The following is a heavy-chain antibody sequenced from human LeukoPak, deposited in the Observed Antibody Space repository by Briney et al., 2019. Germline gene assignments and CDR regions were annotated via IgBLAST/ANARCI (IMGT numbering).Heavy chain of an antibody. CDR1: GFTFSSYW. J-gene: IGHJ6*03. CDR2: IKSDGST. V-gene: IGHV3-74*01. CDR3: ARVGNYYDSSGYALLYYYYYYMDV. Sequence: PGGSLRLSCAASGFTFSSYWMHWVRQTPGKGLVWISRIKSDGSTIYADSVKGRFTISRDNAKNTLYLQMNSLRAEDTAVYYCARVGNYYDSSGYALLYYYYYYMDVWGKGTTVTISS. D-gene: IGHD3-22*01.